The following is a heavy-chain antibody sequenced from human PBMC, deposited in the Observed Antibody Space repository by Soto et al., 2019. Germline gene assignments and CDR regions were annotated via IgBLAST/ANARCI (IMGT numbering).Heavy chain of an antibody. J-gene: IGHJ4*02. Sequence: ESLKISFKGSGYSFTSYWIGWVRQMPGKGLEWMGIIYPGDSDTRYSPSFQGQVTISADKSISTAYLQWSSLKASDTAMYYCARVKSGHDFTYYFDYWGQGTLVTVSS. CDR3: ARVKSGHDFTYYFDY. CDR2: IYPGDSDT. CDR1: GYSFTSYW. D-gene: IGHD5-12*01. V-gene: IGHV5-51*01.